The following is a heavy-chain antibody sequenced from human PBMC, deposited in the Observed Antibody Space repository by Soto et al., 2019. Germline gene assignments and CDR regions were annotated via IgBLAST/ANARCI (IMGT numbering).Heavy chain of an antibody. CDR1: GGSISSGDYY. V-gene: IGHV4-61*08. D-gene: IGHD3-10*01. J-gene: IGHJ4*02. CDR2: IYYSGST. Sequence: PSETLSLTCTVSGGSISSGDYYWSWIRQPPGKGLEWIGYIYYSGSTNYNPSLKSRVTISVDTSKNQFSLKLSSVTAADTAVYYCARARRGAYFDYWGQGTLVTVSS. CDR3: ARARRGAYFDY.